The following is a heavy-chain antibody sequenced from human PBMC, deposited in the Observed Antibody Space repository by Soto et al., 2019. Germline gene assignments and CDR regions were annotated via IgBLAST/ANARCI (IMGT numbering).Heavy chain of an antibody. CDR1: GYTFTSYA. Sequence: ASVKVSCKASGYTFTSYAMHWVRQAPGQGLEWMGWINAGNGNTKYSQKFQGRVTITRDTSASTAYMELSSLRSEDTAVYYCARLXPLTYGSHSLDYFGMDVWGQGTTVTVSS. V-gene: IGHV1-3*01. CDR2: INAGNGNT. CDR3: ARLXPLTYGSHSLDYFGMDV. J-gene: IGHJ6*02. D-gene: IGHD3-10*01.